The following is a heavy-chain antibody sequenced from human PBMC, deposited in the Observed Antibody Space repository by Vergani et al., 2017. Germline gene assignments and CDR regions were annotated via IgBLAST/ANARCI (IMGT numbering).Heavy chain of an antibody. V-gene: IGHV4-38-2*02. D-gene: IGHD3-22*01. CDR3: ARGGSYYYDSSGQLXFDP. J-gene: IGHJ5*02. CDR2: IYDSGCT. CDR1: GYSISSGYY. Sequence: QVQLQESGPGLVKPSETLSLTCTVSGYSISSGYYWGWIRQPPGKGLGWIGSIYDSGCTDYNPSLKSRVTISVDRSKNQFSLKLSSVTAADTAVYYCARGGSYYYDSSGQLXFDPWGQGTLVTVSS.